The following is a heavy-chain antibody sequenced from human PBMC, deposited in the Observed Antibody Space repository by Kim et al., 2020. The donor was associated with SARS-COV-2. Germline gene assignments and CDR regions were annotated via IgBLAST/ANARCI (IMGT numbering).Heavy chain of an antibody. CDR2: ISWNSCSI. D-gene: IGHD2-21*02. J-gene: IGHJ4*02. CDR1: GFTFDDYA. Sequence: GGSLRLSCAASGFTFDDYAMHWVRQAPGKGLEWVSGISWNSCSIGYADSVKGRFTISRDNAKNSLYLQMNSLRAEDTALYYCAKARGGNSGFDYWGQGTLVTVSS. V-gene: IGHV3-9*01. CDR3: AKARGGNSGFDY.